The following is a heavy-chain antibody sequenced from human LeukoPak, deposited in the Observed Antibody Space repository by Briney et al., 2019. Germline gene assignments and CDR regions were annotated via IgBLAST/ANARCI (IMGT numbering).Heavy chain of an antibody. CDR2: ISSSGSTI. V-gene: IGHV3-48*03. J-gene: IGHJ6*02. CDR3: ARDTSGVDTANNYYYYGMDV. CDR1: GFTFSSYE. Sequence: GGSLRLSCAASGFTFSSYEMNWVRQAPGKGLEWVSYISSSGSTIYYADSVKGRFTISRDNAKNSLYLQMNSLRAEDTAVYYCARDTSGVDTANNYYYYGMDVWGQGTTVTVSS. D-gene: IGHD5-18*01.